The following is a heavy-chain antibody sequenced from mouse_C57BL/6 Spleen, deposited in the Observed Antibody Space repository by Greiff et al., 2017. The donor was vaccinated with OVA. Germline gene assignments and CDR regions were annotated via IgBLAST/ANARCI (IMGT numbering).Heavy chain of an antibody. J-gene: IGHJ4*01. CDR3: ARSLRDGYYDAMDY. V-gene: IGHV1-76*01. CDR2: IYPGSGNT. CDR1: GYTFTDYY. Sequence: VQLQQSGAELVRPGASVKLSCKASGYTFTDYYINWVKQRPGQGLEWIARIYPGSGNTYYNEKFKGKATLTAEKSSSTAYMQLSSLTSEDSAVYFCARSLRDGYYDAMDYWGQGTSVTVSS. D-gene: IGHD2-3*01.